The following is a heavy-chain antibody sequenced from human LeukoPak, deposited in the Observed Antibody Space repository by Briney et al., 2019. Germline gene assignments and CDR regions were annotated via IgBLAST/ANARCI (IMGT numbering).Heavy chain of an antibody. CDR1: GFTFSDYY. CDR2: IGRSGTTI. D-gene: IGHD3-9*01. V-gene: IGHV3-11*04. Sequence: GGSLRLSCAASGFTFSDYYMSWVRQAPGKGLEWVSYIGRSGTTIHYADSVKGRFTISWDNAKKSVYLQMNSLRAEDTAVYYCARSGKIYFDWLLDYWGQGTLVTVSS. J-gene: IGHJ4*02. CDR3: ARSGKIYFDWLLDY.